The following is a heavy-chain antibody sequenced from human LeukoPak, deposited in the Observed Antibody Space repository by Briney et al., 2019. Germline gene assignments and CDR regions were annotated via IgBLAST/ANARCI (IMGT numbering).Heavy chain of an antibody. CDR1: GYTFTGYY. V-gene: IGHV1-2*02. CDR2: INPNSGGT. CDR3: ARTAGYSGYDGSYYCYMDV. Sequence: ASVKVSCKASGYTFTGYYMHWVRQAPGQGLEWMVWINPNSGGTNYAQKFQGRVTMTRDTSISTAYMELSRLRSDDTAVYYCARTAGYSGYDGSYYCYMDVWGKGTTVTISS. D-gene: IGHD5-12*01. J-gene: IGHJ6*03.